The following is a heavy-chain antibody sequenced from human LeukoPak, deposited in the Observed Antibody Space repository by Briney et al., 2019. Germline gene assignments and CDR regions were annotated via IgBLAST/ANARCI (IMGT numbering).Heavy chain of an antibody. CDR2: TYYRSKWYN. CDR3: ARSASQYSGSYYAEYFQH. Sequence: SQTLSLTCAISGDSVSSNSAAWNWIRQSPSRGLEWLGRTYYRSKWYNDYAVSVKSRITINPDTSKNQFSLQLNSVTPEDTAVYYCARSASQYSGSYYAEYFQHWGQGTLVTVSS. D-gene: IGHD1-26*01. V-gene: IGHV6-1*01. CDR1: GDSVSSNSAA. J-gene: IGHJ1*01.